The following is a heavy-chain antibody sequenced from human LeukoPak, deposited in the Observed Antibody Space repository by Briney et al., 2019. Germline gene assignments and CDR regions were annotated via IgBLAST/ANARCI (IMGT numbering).Heavy chain of an antibody. Sequence: SETLSLTCTVSGGSISSSSYYWGWIRQPPGKGLEWIGSIYYSGSTYYNPSLKSRVTISVDTSKNQFSLELGSVTAADTAVYYCARLSPYSGSSDFDYWGQGTLVTVSS. CDR2: IYYSGST. J-gene: IGHJ4*02. D-gene: IGHD1-26*01. CDR1: GGSISSSSYY. V-gene: IGHV4-39*01. CDR3: ARLSPYSGSSDFDY.